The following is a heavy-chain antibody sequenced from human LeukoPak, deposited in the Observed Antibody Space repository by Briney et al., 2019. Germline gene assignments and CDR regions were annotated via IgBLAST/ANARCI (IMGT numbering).Heavy chain of an antibody. CDR1: GFTFSDSA. V-gene: IGHV3-23*01. Sequence: GGSLRLSCAASGFTFSDSAMTWVRQAPGKGLEWVSGISGSGGSTYYADSVKGRFTISRDNSKNTLFLQVNSLRAEDTAVYYCTIAGRGISDYYSDYWGQGTLVTVSS. J-gene: IGHJ4*02. CDR3: TIAGRGISDYYSDY. CDR2: ISGSGGST. D-gene: IGHD2-15*01.